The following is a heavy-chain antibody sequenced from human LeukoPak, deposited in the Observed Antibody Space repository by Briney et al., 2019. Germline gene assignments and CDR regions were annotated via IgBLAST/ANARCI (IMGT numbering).Heavy chain of an antibody. CDR2: INPNGGGA. V-gene: IGHV1-2*02. CDR1: GYTFTGYY. Sequence: ASVKVSCKASGYTFTGYYMHWVRQAPGQGLEWMGWINPNGGGANYAQNFHDRITMTRDTSVSTAYMDLSSLRSDDTAVYYCARGFVYCGRDCYQSERAFDIWGQGTMVTVSS. J-gene: IGHJ3*02. CDR3: ARGFVYCGRDCYQSERAFDI. D-gene: IGHD2-21*01.